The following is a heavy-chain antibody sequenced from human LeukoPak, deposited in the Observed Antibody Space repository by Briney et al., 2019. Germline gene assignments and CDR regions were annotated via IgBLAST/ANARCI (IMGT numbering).Heavy chain of an antibody. CDR3: ARDSVGDSGWLQFYYYYGMDV. CDR1: GFTFSSYS. J-gene: IGHJ6*02. V-gene: IGHV3-21*01. CDR2: ISSSSSYI. Sequence: GGSLRLSCAASGFTFSSYSMNWVRQAPGKGLEWVSSISSSSSYIYYADSVKGRFTISRDNAKNSLYLQMNSLRAEDTAVYYCARDSVGDSGWLQFYYYYGMDVWGQGTTVTVSS. D-gene: IGHD5-24*01.